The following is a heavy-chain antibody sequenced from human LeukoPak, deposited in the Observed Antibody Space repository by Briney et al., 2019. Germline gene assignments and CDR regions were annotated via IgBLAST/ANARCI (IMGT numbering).Heavy chain of an antibody. D-gene: IGHD4-23*01. J-gene: IGHJ4*02. Sequence: KPSETLSLTCTVSGGSIKRYYWSWIRQPAGKGLEWIGRIYSSGSTNYNPSLKSRVSMSVDTSKNQFSLKLTSVTAADTAVYYCARGGKATVVTMWGQGILVTVSS. CDR3: ARGGKATVVTM. V-gene: IGHV4-4*07. CDR2: IYSSGST. CDR1: GGSIKRYY.